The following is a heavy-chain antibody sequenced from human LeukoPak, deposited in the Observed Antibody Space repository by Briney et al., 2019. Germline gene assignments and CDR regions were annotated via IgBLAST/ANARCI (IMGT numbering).Heavy chain of an antibody. V-gene: IGHV3-9*01. CDR3: AKGKYSSGFDY. Sequence: GGSLRLSCAASGFTFDDYAMHWVRQAPGKGLEWASGISWNSGSIGYADSVKGRFTISRDNAKNSLYLQMTSLRAEDTALYYCAKGKYSSGFDYWGQGTLVTVSS. CDR2: ISWNSGSI. D-gene: IGHD6-19*01. J-gene: IGHJ4*02. CDR1: GFTFDDYA.